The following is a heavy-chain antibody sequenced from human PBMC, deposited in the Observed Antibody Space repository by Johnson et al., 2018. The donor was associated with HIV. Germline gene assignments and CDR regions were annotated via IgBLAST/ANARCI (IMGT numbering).Heavy chain of an antibody. CDR1: GFTFSSYA. V-gene: IGHV3-30-3*01. CDR2: ISYHGTNK. Sequence: QVQLVESGGGLIQPGGSLRLSCAASGFTFSSYAMHWVRQAPGKGLEWVAVISYHGTNKYYADSVKGRFTISRDKSKNTLYLQIDSLRAEDTAMYYGARDGVYSSPWDAFDIWGQGTMVTVSS. D-gene: IGHD6-13*01. CDR3: ARDGVYSSPWDAFDI. J-gene: IGHJ3*02.